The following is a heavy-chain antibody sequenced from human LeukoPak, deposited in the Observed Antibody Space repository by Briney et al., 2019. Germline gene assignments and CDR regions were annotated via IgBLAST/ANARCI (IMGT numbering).Heavy chain of an antibody. J-gene: IGHJ4*02. Sequence: PGGSLRLSCAASGFTFRSSAMSWVRQAPGKGLEWVSAISSSGGSTNYADSVKGRFTISRDNSKNSLYLQMNSLRAEDTAVYYCARVRYSSSPYWGQGTLVTVSS. CDR3: ARVRYSSSPY. CDR1: GFTFRSSA. CDR2: ISSSGGST. V-gene: IGHV3-23*01. D-gene: IGHD6-6*01.